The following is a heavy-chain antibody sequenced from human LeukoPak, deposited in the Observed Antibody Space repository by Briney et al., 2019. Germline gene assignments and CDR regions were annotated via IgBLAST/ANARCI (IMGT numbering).Heavy chain of an antibody. D-gene: IGHD3-22*01. CDR3: ARRGYYYDSSGPQVAFDI. V-gene: IGHV3-7*01. CDR2: IKQDGSEK. CDR1: GFTFSSYW. J-gene: IGHJ3*02. Sequence: PGGSLRLSCAASGFTFSSYWMSWVRQAPGKGLEWVANIKQDGSEKYYVDSAKGRFTISRDNAKNSLYLQMNSLRAEDTAVYYCARRGYYYDSSGPQVAFDIWGQGTMVTVSS.